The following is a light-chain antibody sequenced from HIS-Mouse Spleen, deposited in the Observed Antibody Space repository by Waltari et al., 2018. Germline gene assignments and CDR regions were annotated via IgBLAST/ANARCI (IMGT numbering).Light chain of an antibody. CDR1: ALPKKY. Sequence: SYEPTQPPSVSVSPGQTARITCSGDALPKKYAYWYQQKSGQAPVVVIYEDSKRPSGIPERFSGSSSGTMATLTISGAQVEDEADYYCYSTDSSGNHRVFGGGTKLTVL. CDR2: EDS. CDR3: YSTDSSGNHRV. J-gene: IGLJ2*01. V-gene: IGLV3-10*01.